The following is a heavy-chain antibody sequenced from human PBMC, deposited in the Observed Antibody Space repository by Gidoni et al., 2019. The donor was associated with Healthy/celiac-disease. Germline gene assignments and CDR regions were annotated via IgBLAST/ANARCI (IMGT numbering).Heavy chain of an antibody. CDR1: GFTFSSYA. Sequence: QVQLVESGGGVVQPGRSLRLSCAASGFTFSSYAMHWVRQAPGKGLEWVAVISYDGSNKYYADSVKGRFTISRDNSKNTLYLQMNSLRAEDTAVYYCARERWETEFDYWGQGTLVTVSS. CDR3: ARERWETEFDY. CDR2: ISYDGSNK. D-gene: IGHD1-26*01. V-gene: IGHV3-30*04. J-gene: IGHJ4*02.